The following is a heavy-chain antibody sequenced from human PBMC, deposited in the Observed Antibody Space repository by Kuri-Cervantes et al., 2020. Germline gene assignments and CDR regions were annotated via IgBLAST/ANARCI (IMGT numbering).Heavy chain of an antibody. Sequence: GESLKISCAASGFTFSSYDMHWVRQAPGKGLEWVAVISYDGSNKYYADSVKGRFTISRDNSKNTLYLQMNSLRAEDTAVYYCAKDTTSLGYYFDYWGQGTLVTVSS. CDR2: ISYDGSNK. CDR3: AKDTTSLGYYFDY. J-gene: IGHJ4*02. D-gene: IGHD1-1*01. V-gene: IGHV3-30*18. CDR1: GFTFSSYD.